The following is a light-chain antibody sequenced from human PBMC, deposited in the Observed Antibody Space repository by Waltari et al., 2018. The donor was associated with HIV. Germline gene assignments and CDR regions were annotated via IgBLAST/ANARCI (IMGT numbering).Light chain of an antibody. Sequence: QSALTQPAPVSGSPGQPITISCTGTSSALGAYNPVSWYQQHPGNAPKVMIYDVISRPSGVSDRFSGSKSGNTASLTISGLQTEDEADYYCASFTTRGTAVFGGGTKLTVL. CDR2: DVI. CDR3: ASFTTRGTAV. J-gene: IGLJ3*02. CDR1: SSALGAYNP. V-gene: IGLV2-14*03.